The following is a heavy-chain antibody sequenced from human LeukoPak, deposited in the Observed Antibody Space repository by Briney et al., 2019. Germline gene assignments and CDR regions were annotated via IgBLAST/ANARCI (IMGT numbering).Heavy chain of an antibody. D-gene: IGHD3-10*01. V-gene: IGHV1-2*02. CDR3: ARDGTMVRGVIHYYYYYMDV. CDR2: SNPKSGDT. Sequence: ASVKVSCKASGYTFTGYSLHWVRQAPGQGLEWLGWSNPKSGDTYYAQKFQGRVTLTRDTSISTVYMELSSLRSDDTAVYSCARDGTMVRGVIHYYYYYMDVWGKGTTVTVSS. CDR1: GYTFTGYS. J-gene: IGHJ6*03.